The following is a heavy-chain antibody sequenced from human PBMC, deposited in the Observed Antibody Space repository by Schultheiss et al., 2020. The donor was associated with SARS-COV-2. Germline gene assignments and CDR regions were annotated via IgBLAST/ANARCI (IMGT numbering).Heavy chain of an antibody. Sequence: LSLTCAVYGGSFSGYYWTWIRQPPGKGLEWVSYISSSGSTIYYADSVKGRFTISRDNAKNSLYLQMNSLRAEDTAVYYCARAHYGGNSYYYYYYMDVWGKGTTVTVSS. CDR3: ARAHYGGNSYYYYYYMDV. CDR1: GGSFSGYY. J-gene: IGHJ6*03. D-gene: IGHD4-23*01. V-gene: IGHV3-11*01. CDR2: ISSSGSTI.